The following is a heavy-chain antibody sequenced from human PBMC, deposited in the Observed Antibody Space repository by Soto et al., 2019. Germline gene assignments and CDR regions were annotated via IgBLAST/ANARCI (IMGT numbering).Heavy chain of an antibody. D-gene: IGHD6-13*01. V-gene: IGHV3-21*01. CDR1: GFTFSSYS. J-gene: IGHJ4*02. CDR2: ISSSSSYI. CDR3: ARDRQPVPDY. Sequence: GGSLRLSCAASGFTFSSYSMNWIRQAPGKGLEWVSSISSSSSYIYYADSVKGRFTISRDNAKNSLYLQMNSLRAEDTAVYYCARDRQPVPDYWGQGTLVTVSP.